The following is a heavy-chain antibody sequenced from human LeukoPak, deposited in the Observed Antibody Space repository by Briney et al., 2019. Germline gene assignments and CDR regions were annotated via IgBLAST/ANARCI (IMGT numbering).Heavy chain of an antibody. D-gene: IGHD1-1*01. J-gene: IGHJ6*03. CDR2: FYHGGDT. V-gene: IGHV4-38-2*01. CDR3: ARARTGPYYYYYMDV. CDR1: DFSISSAYY. Sequence: SETLSLTCGASDFSISSAYYWGWIRQPPGKGLEWIGSFYHGGDTYYNPSLKSRVTISVDTSKNQFSLKLSSVTAADTAVYYCARARTGPYYYYYMDVWGKGTTVTVSS.